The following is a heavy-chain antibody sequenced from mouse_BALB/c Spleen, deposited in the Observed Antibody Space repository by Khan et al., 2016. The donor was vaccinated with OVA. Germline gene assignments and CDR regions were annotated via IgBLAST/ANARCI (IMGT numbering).Heavy chain of an antibody. CDR1: GYTFTSYT. CDR3: VRDGPYYRNDGWFAY. V-gene: IGHV1-4*01. D-gene: IGHD2-14*01. J-gene: IGHJ3*01. Sequence: VQLQESGAELARPGASVKMSCKASGYTFTSYTIHWIKLRPGQGLEWIGYINPNNGYTNYNQKFKDKATLTADKSSTTVYMQLSSLTSDDSAVYNWVRDGPYYRNDGWFAYWGQGTLVTVSA. CDR2: INPNNGYT.